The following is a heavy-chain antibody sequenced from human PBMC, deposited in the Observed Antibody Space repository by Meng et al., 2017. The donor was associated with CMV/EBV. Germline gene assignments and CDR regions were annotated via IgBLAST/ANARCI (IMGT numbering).Heavy chain of an antibody. CDR3: ARGSTDDNSWYYY. CDR1: GFTFGSYA. V-gene: IGHV3-30*04. CDR2: ISYDGSNK. J-gene: IGHJ4*02. D-gene: IGHD6-13*01. Sequence: GGSLRLSCAAFGFTFGSYAMHWVRQAPGKGLEWAAVISYDGSNKYYADSVKGRFTISRDNSKNTLHLQMNSLRAEDTAVYYCARGSTDDNSWYYYWGQGTLVTVSS.